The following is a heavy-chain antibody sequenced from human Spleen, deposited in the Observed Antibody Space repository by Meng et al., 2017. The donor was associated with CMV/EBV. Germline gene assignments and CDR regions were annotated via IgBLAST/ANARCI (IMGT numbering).Heavy chain of an antibody. CDR3: ARLAKCSGGSCYFDS. D-gene: IGHD2-15*01. J-gene: IGHJ4*02. CDR1: GGPFDIDT. V-gene: IGHV1-69*02. CDR2: LVPLLGIA. Sequence: SGGPFDIDTITWVRQARGQGLEWVGGLVPLLGIATYAKKFQDRVTINPDTSTSTAYMDLRSLRSEDTAVYYCARLAKCSGGSCYFDSWGQGTLVTVSS.